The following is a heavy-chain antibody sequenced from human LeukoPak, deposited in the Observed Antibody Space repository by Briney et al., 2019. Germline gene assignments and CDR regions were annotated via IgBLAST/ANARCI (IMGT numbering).Heavy chain of an antibody. CDR3: ARDRGELDLGAFDI. CDR2: IYSGGST. J-gene: IGHJ3*02. V-gene: IGHV3-53*01. Sequence: GGSLRLSCAASGFTFSSYEMNWVRQAPGKGLEWVSVIYSGGSTYYADSVKGRFTISRDNSKNTLYLQMNSLRAEDTAVYYCARDRGELDLGAFDIWGQGTMVTVS. CDR1: GFTFSSYE. D-gene: IGHD1-26*01.